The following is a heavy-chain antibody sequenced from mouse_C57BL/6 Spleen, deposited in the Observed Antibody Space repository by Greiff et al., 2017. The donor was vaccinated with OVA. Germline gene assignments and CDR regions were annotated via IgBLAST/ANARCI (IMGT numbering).Heavy chain of an antibody. V-gene: IGHV1-39*01. CDR3: ARGGYSNYEGRDWYFDV. J-gene: IGHJ1*03. Sequence: VQLQQSGPELVKPGASVKISCKASGYSFTDYNMNWVKQSNGKSLEWIGVITPNYGTTSYNQKFKGKATLTVDQSSSTAYMQLSSLTSEDAAVYYWARGGYSNYEGRDWYFDVWGTGTTVTVSS. D-gene: IGHD2-5*01. CDR1: GYSFTDYN. CDR2: ITPNYGTT.